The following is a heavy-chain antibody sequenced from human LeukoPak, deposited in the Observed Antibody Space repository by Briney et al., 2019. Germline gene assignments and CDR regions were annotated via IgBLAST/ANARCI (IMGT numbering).Heavy chain of an antibody. Sequence: ASVKVSCKASGYTFTSYGISWVRQAPGQGLEWMGWISAYNGNTNYAQKLQGRVTMTTDTSTSTAYMELRSLRSDDTAVYYCARGDLKWGIAVAGNYFDYWGQGTLVTVSS. CDR1: GYTFTSYG. D-gene: IGHD6-19*01. V-gene: IGHV1-18*01. CDR3: ARGDLKWGIAVAGNYFDY. CDR2: ISAYNGNT. J-gene: IGHJ4*02.